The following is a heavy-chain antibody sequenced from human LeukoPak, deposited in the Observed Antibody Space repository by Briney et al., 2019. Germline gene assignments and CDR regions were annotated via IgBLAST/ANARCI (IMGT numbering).Heavy chain of an antibody. V-gene: IGHV3-7*03. J-gene: IGHJ4*02. D-gene: IGHD3-16*02. Sequence: GGSLRLSCAASGFTFSSYWMSWVRQAPGKGLEWVANIKQDGSEKYYVDSVKGRFTISRDNSKNTLYLQMNSLRAEDTAVYYCAKDQESYDYVWGSYRAGFDYWGQGTLVTVSS. CDR2: IKQDGSEK. CDR3: AKDQESYDYVWGSYRAGFDY. CDR1: GFTFSSYW.